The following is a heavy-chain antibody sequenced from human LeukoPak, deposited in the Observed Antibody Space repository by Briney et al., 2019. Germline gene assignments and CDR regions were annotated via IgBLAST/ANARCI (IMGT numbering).Heavy chain of an antibody. CDR1: GGTFSSYA. Sequence: SVKVSCKASGGTFSSYAISWVRQAPGQGLEWMGGIIPIFGTANYAQKFQGRVTITTDESTSTAYMELISLRSEDTAVYYCASLKAMVPGYFDLWGRGTLVTVSS. V-gene: IGHV1-69*05. J-gene: IGHJ2*01. CDR2: IIPIFGTA. D-gene: IGHD4/OR15-4a*01. CDR3: ASLKAMVPGYFDL.